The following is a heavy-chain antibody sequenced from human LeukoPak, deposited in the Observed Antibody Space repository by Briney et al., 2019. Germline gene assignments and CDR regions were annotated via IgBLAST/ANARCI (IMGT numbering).Heavy chain of an antibody. Sequence: SVKVSCKASGYTFTSYDINWVRQAPGQGLEWMGGIIPIFGTANYAQKFQGRVTITADESTSTAYMELSSLRSEDTAVYYCARNCGGDCYHFDYWGQGTLVTVSS. J-gene: IGHJ4*02. CDR3: ARNCGGDCYHFDY. CDR2: IIPIFGTA. V-gene: IGHV1-69*13. D-gene: IGHD2-21*01. CDR1: GYTFTSYD.